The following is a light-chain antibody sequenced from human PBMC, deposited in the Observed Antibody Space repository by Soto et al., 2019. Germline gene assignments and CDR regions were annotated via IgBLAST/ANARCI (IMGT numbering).Light chain of an antibody. Sequence: QSVLTQPPSASGSPGQSVTISCTGTSRDIGGYDFVSWYQQHPGKAPKLLIYDVIKRPSGVPDRFSGSKSGNTASLTVSGLQTDDEADYYCSSDGGSNNVLFGGGTKLTVL. CDR2: DVI. CDR3: SSDGGSNNVL. CDR1: SRDIGGYDF. V-gene: IGLV2-8*01. J-gene: IGLJ2*01.